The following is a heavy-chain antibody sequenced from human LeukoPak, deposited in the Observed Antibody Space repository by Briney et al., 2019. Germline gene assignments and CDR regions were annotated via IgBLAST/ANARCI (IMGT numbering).Heavy chain of an antibody. CDR2: ISSSSSYI. CDR3: AKDSLKVACTKR. CDR1: GFTFSSYS. D-gene: IGHD2-8*01. V-gene: IGHV3-21*01. Sequence: GGSLRLSCAASGFTFSSYSMNWVRQAPGKGLEWVSSISSSSSYIYYADSVKGRFTISRDNAKNSLYLQMNSLRAEDTAVYYCAKDSLKVACTKRWGQGTLVTVSS. J-gene: IGHJ4*02.